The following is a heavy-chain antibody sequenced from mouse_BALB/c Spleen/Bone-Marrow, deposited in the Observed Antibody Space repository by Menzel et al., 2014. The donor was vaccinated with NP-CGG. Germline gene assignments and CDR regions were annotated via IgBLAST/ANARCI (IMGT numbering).Heavy chain of an antibody. Sequence: VQLQQSGAELARPGASVKMSCKASGYTFTSYTMHWVKQRPGQGLEWIGYINPSSGYTKYNQKFKDKATLTADKSSSTAYMQLSSLTSEDSAVYYCAGEVYGKPFAYWGQGTLVTVSA. J-gene: IGHJ3*01. CDR2: INPSSGYT. CDR1: GYTFTSYT. CDR3: AGEVYGKPFAY. V-gene: IGHV1-4*01. D-gene: IGHD2-1*01.